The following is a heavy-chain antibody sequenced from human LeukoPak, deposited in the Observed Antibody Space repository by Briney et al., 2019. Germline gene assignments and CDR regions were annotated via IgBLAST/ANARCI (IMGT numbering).Heavy chain of an antibody. CDR1: GFTFNNYA. CDR2: IRGSGGYP. Sequence: GGSLRLSCAVSGFTFNNYAMMWVRQAPGKGPEWVSAIRGSGGYPQYADSVKGRFTISRDNSKNTLYLQMNSLRAEDTAVYYCAKEPDTVVVPAAHFDYWGQGTLVTVSS. D-gene: IGHD2-2*01. CDR3: AKEPDTVVVPAAHFDY. V-gene: IGHV3-23*01. J-gene: IGHJ4*02.